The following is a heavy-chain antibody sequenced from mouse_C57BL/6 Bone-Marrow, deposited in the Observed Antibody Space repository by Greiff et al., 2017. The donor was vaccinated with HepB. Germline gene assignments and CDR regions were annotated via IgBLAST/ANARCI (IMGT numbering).Heavy chain of an antibody. CDR2: ISDGGSYT. Sequence: EVQVVESGGGLVQPGGSLKLSCAASGFTFSSYAMSWVRQTPEKRLEWVATISDGGSYTYYPDNVKGRFTISRDNAKNNLYLQMSHLKSEDTAMYYCARWLRRGERRYYYAMDYWGQGTSVTVSS. V-gene: IGHV5-4*01. D-gene: IGHD2-2*01. CDR1: GFTFSSYA. J-gene: IGHJ4*01. CDR3: ARWLRRGERRYYYAMDY.